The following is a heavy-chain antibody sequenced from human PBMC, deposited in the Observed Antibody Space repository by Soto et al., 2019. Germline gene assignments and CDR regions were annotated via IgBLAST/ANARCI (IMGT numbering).Heavy chain of an antibody. CDR2: INHSGST. CDR1: GGSFSGYY. V-gene: IGHV4-34*01. J-gene: IGHJ4*02. CDR3: EGGHYRRIEY. Sequence: QVQLQQWGAGLLKPSETLSLTCAVYGGSFSGYYWSWIRQPPGKGLEWIGEINHSGSTNYNPSLNSRVTTAVAASKSEFSLELSSVTAAGTAVYYCEGGHYRRIEYWGQGTLVTVSS. D-gene: IGHD3-16*02.